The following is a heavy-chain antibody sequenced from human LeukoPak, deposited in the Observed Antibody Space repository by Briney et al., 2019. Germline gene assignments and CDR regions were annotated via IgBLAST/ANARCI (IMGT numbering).Heavy chain of an antibody. V-gene: IGHV3-21*01. D-gene: IGHD6-13*01. CDR3: ARGLGSSWVDPFDY. CDR1: GFTFSSYS. Sequence: SCKASGFTFSSYSMNWVRQAPGKGLEWVSSISSSSSYIYYADSVKGRFTISRDNAKNSLYLQMNSLRAEDTAVYYCARGLGSSWVDPFDYWGQGTLVTVSS. CDR2: ISSSSSYI. J-gene: IGHJ4*02.